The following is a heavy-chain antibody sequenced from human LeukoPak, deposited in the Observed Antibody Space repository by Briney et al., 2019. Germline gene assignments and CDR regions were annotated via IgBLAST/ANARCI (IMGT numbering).Heavy chain of an antibody. CDR3: ARDRVGSSWYGGYFDY. J-gene: IGHJ4*02. V-gene: IGHV1-2*02. CDR2: INPNSGGT. D-gene: IGHD6-13*01. Sequence: ASVKVSCKASGYTFTGYYMHWVRQAPGQGLEWMGWINPNSGGTNYAQKFQGRVTMTRDTSISTAYMELSRLRSDDTAVYYCARDRVGSSWYGGYFDYWGQGTLVTVSS. CDR1: GYTFTGYY.